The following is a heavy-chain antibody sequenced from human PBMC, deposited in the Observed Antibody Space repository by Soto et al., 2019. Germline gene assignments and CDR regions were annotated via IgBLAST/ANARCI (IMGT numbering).Heavy chain of an antibody. CDR1: GFTFSGYS. CDR2: ISSGSNYV. V-gene: IGHV3-21*01. CDR3: TRASLLEFGESGIRLDS. J-gene: IGHJ4*02. Sequence: EVQLLESGGGLVKPGGSLRLSCAGSGFTFSGYSMTWVRQPPGQGLEWVSFISSGSNYVYYADSVKGRFTISRDNAKRSLYLQMNSLRAEDTALYFCTRASLLEFGESGIRLDSWGQGTLVTVSS. D-gene: IGHD3-10*01.